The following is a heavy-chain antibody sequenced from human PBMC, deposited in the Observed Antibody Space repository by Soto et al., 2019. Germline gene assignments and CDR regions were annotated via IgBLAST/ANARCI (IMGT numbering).Heavy chain of an antibody. CDR1: GFTFSDHY. Sequence: QVQLVESGGGLVKPGGSLRLSCAASGFTFSDHYMAWIRQAPGKGLEWLSYISGRGSTTYLATSVKGRFTVSRDNAKNSLQLQLNSLRAEDTAVYYCARGPELAPPIVFDPWGQGTLVTVSS. CDR3: ARGPELAPPIVFDP. D-gene: IGHD1-26*01. V-gene: IGHV3-11*01. J-gene: IGHJ5*02. CDR2: ISGRGSTT.